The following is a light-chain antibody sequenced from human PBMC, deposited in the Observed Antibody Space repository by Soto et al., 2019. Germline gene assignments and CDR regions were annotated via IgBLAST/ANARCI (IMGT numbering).Light chain of an antibody. CDR3: QHRSNWPLT. V-gene: IGKV3-11*01. Sequence: EVVLTQSPATLSLSPGERATLSCRASQSVYTSLAWYQQKPGQAPRLLIYDASNRATGIPARFSGSGSGTDFTLTISSLEPEDFAVYYCQHRSNWPLTFGGGTKVEIK. CDR2: DAS. J-gene: IGKJ4*01. CDR1: QSVYTS.